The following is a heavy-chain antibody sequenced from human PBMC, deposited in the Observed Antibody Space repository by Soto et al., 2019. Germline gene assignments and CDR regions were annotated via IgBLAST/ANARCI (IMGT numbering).Heavy chain of an antibody. CDR3: ARGRGRGGRTGRHYYYGMDV. D-gene: IGHD1-26*01. V-gene: IGHV3-13*01. J-gene: IGHJ6*02. CDR2: IGTAGDT. Sequence: EVQLVESGGGLVQPGGSLRLSCAASGFTFSSYDMHWVRQATGKGLEWVSAIGTAGDTYYPGSVKGRFTISRENAKNSLYLQMNSLSAGDTAVYYCARGRGRGGRTGRHYYYGMDVWGQGTTVTVSS. CDR1: GFTFSSYD.